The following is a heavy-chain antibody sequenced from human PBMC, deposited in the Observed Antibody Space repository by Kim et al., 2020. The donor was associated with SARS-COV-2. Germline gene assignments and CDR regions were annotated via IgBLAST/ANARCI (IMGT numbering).Heavy chain of an antibody. CDR1: GFTFSSYS. Sequence: GGSLRLSCAASGFTFSSYSMNWVRQAPGKGLEWVSSISSSSSYIYYADSVKGRFTISRDNAKNSLYLQMNSLRAEDTAVYYCARDLGFARIAVAGTGDYYYYGMDVWGQGTTVTVSS. J-gene: IGHJ6*02. D-gene: IGHD6-19*01. V-gene: IGHV3-21*01. CDR3: ARDLGFARIAVAGTGDYYYYGMDV. CDR2: ISSSSSYI.